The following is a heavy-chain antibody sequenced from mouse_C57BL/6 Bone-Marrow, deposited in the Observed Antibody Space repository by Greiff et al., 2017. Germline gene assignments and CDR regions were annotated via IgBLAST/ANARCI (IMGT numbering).Heavy chain of an antibody. D-gene: IGHD2-2*01. CDR2: INPYNGGT. Sequence: VQLQQSGPVLVKPGASVKMSCKASGYTFTDYYMNWVKQSHGKSLEWIGVINPYNGGTSYNQKFKGKATLTVDKSSSTAYMELNRLTSEDSAVYYWSREGYYWYFDVWGTGTTVNVPS. J-gene: IGHJ1*03. CDR3: SREGYYWYFDV. CDR1: GYTFTDYY. V-gene: IGHV1-19*01.